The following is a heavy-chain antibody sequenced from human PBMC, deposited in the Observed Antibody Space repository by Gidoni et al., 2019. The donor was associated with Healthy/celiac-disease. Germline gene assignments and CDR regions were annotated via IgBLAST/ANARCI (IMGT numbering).Heavy chain of an antibody. CDR3: AREAPSHGGLDY. V-gene: IGHV3-74*01. J-gene: IGHJ4*02. CDR1: GFTFSSYW. Sequence: EVQLVESGGGLVQPGGSLRLSCAASGFTFSSYWMHWVRQAPGKGLVWVSRINGDGSSTSYADSVKGRFTISRDNAKNTLYLQMNSLRAEDTAVYYCAREAPSHGGLDYWGQGTLVTVSS. CDR2: INGDGSST. D-gene: IGHD4-17*01.